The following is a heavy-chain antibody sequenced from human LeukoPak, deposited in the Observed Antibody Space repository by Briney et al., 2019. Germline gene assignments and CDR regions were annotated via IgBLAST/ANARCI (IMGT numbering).Heavy chain of an antibody. V-gene: IGHV4-59*01. CDR3: ARDKIAVAGPRDYYYGMDV. D-gene: IGHD6-19*01. Sequence: SETLSLTCTVSGGSISSYYWSWIRQPPGKGLEWIGYIYYSGSTNYNPSLKSRVTISVDTSKNQFSLKLSSVTAADTAVYYCARDKIAVAGPRDYYYGMDVWGQGTTVTVSS. CDR1: GGSISSYY. J-gene: IGHJ6*02. CDR2: IYYSGST.